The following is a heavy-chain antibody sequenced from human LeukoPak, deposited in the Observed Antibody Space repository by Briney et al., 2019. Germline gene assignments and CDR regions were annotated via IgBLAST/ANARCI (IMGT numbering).Heavy chain of an antibody. J-gene: IGHJ6*02. CDR1: GGSISSYY. Sequence: SETLSLTCTVSGGSISSYYWSWIRQPPGKGLEWIGYIYYSGSTNYNPSLKSRVTISVDTSKNQFSLKLSSVTAADTAVYYCARDGPIPAANYYYYGMDVWGQGTTVTVSS. CDR3: ARDGPIPAANYYYYGMDV. CDR2: IYYSGST. D-gene: IGHD2-2*01. V-gene: IGHV4-59*01.